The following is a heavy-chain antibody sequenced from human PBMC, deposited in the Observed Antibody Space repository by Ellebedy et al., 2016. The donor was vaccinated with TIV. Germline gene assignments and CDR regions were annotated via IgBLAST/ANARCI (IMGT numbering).Heavy chain of an antibody. D-gene: IGHD3-22*01. CDR1: GFTFDDYG. J-gene: IGHJ5*02. Sequence: GGSLRLXXAASGFTFDDYGMSWVRHAPGKGLEWVSGINWNGGSTGYADSVKGRFTISRDNAKNSLYLQMNSLRAEDTALYYCARDKRSSGYWFDPWGQGTLVTVSS. V-gene: IGHV3-20*03. CDR3: ARDKRSSGYWFDP. CDR2: INWNGGST.